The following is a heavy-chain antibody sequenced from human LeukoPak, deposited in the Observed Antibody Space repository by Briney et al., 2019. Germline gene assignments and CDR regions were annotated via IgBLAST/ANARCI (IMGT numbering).Heavy chain of an antibody. CDR3: ARSSSGRYGLYYYYYGMDV. D-gene: IGHD6-19*01. V-gene: IGHV4-4*02. CDR1: GGSISSSNW. Sequence: SGTLSLTCAVSGGSISSSNWWSWVRQPPGKGLEWIGEIYHSGSTNYNPSLKSRVTISVDKSKNQFSLKLSSVTAADTAVYYCARSSSGRYGLYYYYYGMDVWGQGTTVTVSS. CDR2: IYHSGST. J-gene: IGHJ6*02.